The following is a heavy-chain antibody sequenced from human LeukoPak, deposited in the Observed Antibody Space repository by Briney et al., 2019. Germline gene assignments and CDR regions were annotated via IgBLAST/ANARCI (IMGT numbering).Heavy chain of an antibody. J-gene: IGHJ4*02. D-gene: IGHD1-20*01. CDR2: ISYSGST. V-gene: IGHV4-61*01. CDR3: ARALTGTTGYFDC. CDR1: GGSISSSRYY. Sequence: SETLSLTCTVSGGSISSSRYYWSWIRQPPGKGLEWIGYISYSGSTNYNPSLKSRVSISVDTSKNQFSLKLSSVTAADTAVYFCARALTGTTGYFDCWGQGTLVTVSS.